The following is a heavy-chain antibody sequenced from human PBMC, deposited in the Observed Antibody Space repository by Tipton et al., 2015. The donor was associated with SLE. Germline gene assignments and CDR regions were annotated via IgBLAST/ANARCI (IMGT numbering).Heavy chain of an antibody. J-gene: IGHJ4*02. CDR1: GFTFSSYG. V-gene: IGHV3-30*18. D-gene: IGHD3-22*01. CDR2: ISYDGSNK. Sequence: SLRLSCAASGFTFSSYGMHWVRQAPGKGLEWVAIISYDGSNKYYADSVKGRFTISRDNSKNTLFLQMNSLRAEDTAVYYCAKEVQKYYDSSGVGYWGQGTLVTVSS. CDR3: AKEVQKYYDSSGVGY.